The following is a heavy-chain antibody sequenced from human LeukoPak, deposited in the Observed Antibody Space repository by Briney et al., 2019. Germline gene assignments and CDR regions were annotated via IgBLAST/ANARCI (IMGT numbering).Heavy chain of an antibody. CDR1: GFTFNSYW. CDR3: AKVNAVEIFDC. Sequence: GGSLRLSCEASGFTFNSYWMIWVRQAPGKGLEWVAVISYDGSNKYYADSVKGRFTISRDNSKNTLYLQMNSLRAEDTAVYYCAKVNAVEIFDCW. J-gene: IGHJ4*01. CDR2: ISYDGSNK. V-gene: IGHV3-30*18.